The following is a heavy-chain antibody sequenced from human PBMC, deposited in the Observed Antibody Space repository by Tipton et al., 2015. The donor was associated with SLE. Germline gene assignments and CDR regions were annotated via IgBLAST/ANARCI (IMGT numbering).Heavy chain of an antibody. D-gene: IGHD6-13*01. CDR3: ARDYSLYSSPGRFDP. V-gene: IGHV4-34*01. CDR2: INHSGNT. J-gene: IGHJ5*02. Sequence: TLSLTCAVYGGSFSGYYWTWIRQPPGKGLEWIGEINHSGNTNYNPSLKSRVTISVDTSKNQLSLKVSSVTAADTAVYYCARDYSLYSSPGRFDPWGQGTLVSVSS. CDR1: GGSFSGYY.